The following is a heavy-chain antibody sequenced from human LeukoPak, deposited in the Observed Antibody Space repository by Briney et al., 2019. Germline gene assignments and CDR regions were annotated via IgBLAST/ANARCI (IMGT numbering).Heavy chain of an antibody. CDR2: ISYDGGNK. CDR1: GFTSSTYA. J-gene: IGHJ4*02. D-gene: IGHD6-19*01. Sequence: GGSLRLSCSASGFTSSTYALHWVRQAPGKGLEWVAIISYDGGNKYYADSVKGRFTISRDNSKNTLYLQMNSLRTEDTAVYYCARDRVNSELYSSGDLGYWGQGTLVTVSS. V-gene: IGHV3-30-3*01. CDR3: ARDRVNSELYSSGDLGY.